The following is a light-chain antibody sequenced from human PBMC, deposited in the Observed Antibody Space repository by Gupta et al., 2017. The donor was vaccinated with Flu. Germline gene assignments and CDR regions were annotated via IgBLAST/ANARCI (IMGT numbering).Light chain of an antibody. CDR1: QSVSSSY. CDR2: GAS. CDR3: QQYGSSPGLT. V-gene: IGKV3-20*01. J-gene: IGKJ4*01. Sequence: EIVLTQSPGTLSLSPGERATLSCRASQSVSSSYLAWYQQKPGQAPRLLIYGASSRATGSPDRCSGSGSGTDFTLTISRLEPEDFAVYYCQQYGSSPGLTFGGGTKVEIK.